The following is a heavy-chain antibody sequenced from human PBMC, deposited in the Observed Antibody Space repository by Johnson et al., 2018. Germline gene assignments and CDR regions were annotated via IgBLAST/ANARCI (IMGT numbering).Heavy chain of an antibody. Sequence: QVQLVQSGADVKKPGSSVKVSCKASGGTFNTYSFSWVRQAPGQGLEWLGRIIPILDVTNYAQNFQGRVTITADTSTDTAYMELSSLRSDDTAVYYCARAEGTGITGTTVYWGKGTPVTVSS. CDR1: GGTFNTYS. CDR3: ARAEGTGITGTTVY. V-gene: IGHV1-69*04. CDR2: IIPILDVT. J-gene: IGHJ4*02. D-gene: IGHD1-7*01.